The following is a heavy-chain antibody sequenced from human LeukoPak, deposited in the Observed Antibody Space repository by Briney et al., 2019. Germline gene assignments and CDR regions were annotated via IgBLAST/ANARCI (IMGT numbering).Heavy chain of an antibody. Sequence: SETLSLTCAVYGGSFSGYYWSWIRQPPAKGLEWIGEINHSGSTNYNPSLKSRVTISVVTSKNQFSRKLSSVTAADSAVYYCARGRTRTRYYYDSSGYYGHWGQGTLVTVSS. CDR3: ARGRTRTRYYYDSSGYYGH. D-gene: IGHD3-22*01. V-gene: IGHV4-34*01. J-gene: IGHJ4*02. CDR1: GGSFSGYY. CDR2: INHSGST.